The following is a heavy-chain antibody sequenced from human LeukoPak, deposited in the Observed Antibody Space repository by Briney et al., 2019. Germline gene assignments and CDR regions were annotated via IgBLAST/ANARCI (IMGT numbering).Heavy chain of an antibody. CDR2: ISYDGSNK. Sequence: GGSLRLSCAASGFTFSSYGMHWVRQAPGKGLEWVAVISYDGSNKYYADSVKGRFTISRDNSKNTLYLQMNSLRAEDTAVYYCARPNGGSYHFDYWGQGTLVTVSS. V-gene: IGHV3-30*03. J-gene: IGHJ4*02. CDR3: ARPNGGSYHFDY. CDR1: GFTFSSYG. D-gene: IGHD1-26*01.